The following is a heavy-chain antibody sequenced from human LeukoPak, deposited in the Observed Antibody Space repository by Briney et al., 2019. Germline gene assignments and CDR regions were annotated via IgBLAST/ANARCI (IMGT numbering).Heavy chain of an antibody. CDR3: ARDLSGITGYTYGRGIDY. CDR1: GFTFSSHR. V-gene: IGHV3-7*01. Sequence: GGSLRLSCTASGFTFSSHRMSWVRQAPGKGLEWVANIKKDGSEKYYVDSVKGRFTISRDNAKTSLYLQMNSLRAEDTAVYYCARDLSGITGYTYGRGIDYWGQGTLVTVSS. J-gene: IGHJ4*02. D-gene: IGHD5-18*01. CDR2: IKKDGSEK.